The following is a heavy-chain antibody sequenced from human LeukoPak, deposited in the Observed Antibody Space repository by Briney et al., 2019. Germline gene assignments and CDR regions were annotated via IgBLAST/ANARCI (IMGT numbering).Heavy chain of an antibody. CDR2: ILYDGSKK. Sequence: GGSLRLSCAASGFTFSSYAMNWVRQAPGKGLEWVAVILYDGSKKYYADSVKGRFTISRDNSKNTLYLQMNSLRAEDTAVYYCARGSGSYSGDFDYWGQGTLVTVSS. CDR3: ARGSGSYSGDFDY. CDR1: GFTFSSYA. V-gene: IGHV3-30-3*01. D-gene: IGHD1-26*01. J-gene: IGHJ4*02.